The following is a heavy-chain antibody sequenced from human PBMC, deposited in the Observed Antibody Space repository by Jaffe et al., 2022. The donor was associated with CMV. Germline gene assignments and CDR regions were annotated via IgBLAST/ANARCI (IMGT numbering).Heavy chain of an antibody. V-gene: IGHV3-7*03. CDR1: GFSFSDSW. J-gene: IGHJ6*04. CDR3: ARHHRFFFFLDV. CDR2: VNQDGSEI. Sequence: EVQLVESGGNLVQPGGSLRLSCVGSGFSFSDSWMTWVRQAPGKGLEWVANVNQDGSEIHYVDSVKGRFTIARDNAKNSVYLQMNSLRAEDTAVYFCARHHRFFFFLDVWGKGTTVTVSS.